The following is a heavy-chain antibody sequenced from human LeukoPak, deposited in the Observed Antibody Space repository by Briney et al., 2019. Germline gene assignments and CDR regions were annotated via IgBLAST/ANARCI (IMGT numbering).Heavy chain of an antibody. J-gene: IGHJ4*02. CDR2: ISSSSSYI. CDR1: GFTFSSYS. Sequence: GGSLRLSCAASGFTFSSYSMNWVRQAPGKGLEWVSSISSSSSYIYYADSVKGRFTISRDNAKNSLYLQMNSLRAEDTAVYYCARDLDGYNAFDYWGQGTLVTVSP. CDR3: ARDLDGYNAFDY. V-gene: IGHV3-21*01. D-gene: IGHD5-24*01.